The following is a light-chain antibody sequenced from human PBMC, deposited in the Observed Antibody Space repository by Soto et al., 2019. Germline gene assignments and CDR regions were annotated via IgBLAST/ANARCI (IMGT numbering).Light chain of an antibody. Sequence: DIQMTQSPSSVAASVGDRVTITCRASQDISSWLAWFQQKPGKAPKLLIYGASTLPSGVPSRFSGSEYGTDFTLTISSLQPADFATYYCQQANSFPLTFGGGTTVDIK. CDR1: QDISSW. J-gene: IGKJ4*01. V-gene: IGKV1-12*01. CDR3: QQANSFPLT. CDR2: GAS.